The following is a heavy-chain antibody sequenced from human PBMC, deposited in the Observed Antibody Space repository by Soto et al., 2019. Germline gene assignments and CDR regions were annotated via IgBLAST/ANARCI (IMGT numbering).Heavy chain of an antibody. CDR1: GYTFTSYY. CDR3: ARGRPYYDFWSGYYGMDV. D-gene: IGHD3-3*01. CDR2: INPSGGST. J-gene: IGHJ6*02. Sequence: GASVKVSCKASGYTFTSYYMHWVRQAPGQGLEWMGIINPSGGSTSYAQKFQGRVTMTRDTSTSTVYMELSSLRSEDTAAYYCARGRPYYDFWSGYYGMDVWGQGTTVTVSS. V-gene: IGHV1-46*01.